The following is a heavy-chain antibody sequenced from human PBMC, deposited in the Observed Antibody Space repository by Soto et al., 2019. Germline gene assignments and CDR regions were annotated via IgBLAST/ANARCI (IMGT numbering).Heavy chain of an antibody. CDR2: INPNSGGT. J-gene: IGHJ4*02. CDR1: GYTLTGDH. Sequence: VPVKVSCKAFGYTLTGDHMHRVRQAPRQGLDWMGWINPNSGGTNYAQKLQGWVTMTTGTSKSTAYMELRRLRSDDTAVYYCARENNYDVPLTYWGQGTLVTV. CDR3: ARENNYDVPLTY. D-gene: IGHD3-22*01. V-gene: IGHV1-2*04.